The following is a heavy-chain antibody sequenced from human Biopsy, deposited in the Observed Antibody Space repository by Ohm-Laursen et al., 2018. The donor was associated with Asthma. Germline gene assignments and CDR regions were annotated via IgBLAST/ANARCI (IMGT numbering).Heavy chain of an antibody. CDR3: ASDFPKDYVRYNFQF. V-gene: IGHV1-24*01. J-gene: IGHJ4*02. CDR2: HDHEEGGT. Sequence: GSSVKVSCKISGYSLTDLSMHWVRQAPGQGLEWMGGHDHEEGGTVKARRFQGRVTMTEDTSTDTAYMELSSLSSDDTAVYYCASDFPKDYVRYNFQFWGQGTLVTVSS. CDR1: GYSLTDLS. D-gene: IGHD4-17*01.